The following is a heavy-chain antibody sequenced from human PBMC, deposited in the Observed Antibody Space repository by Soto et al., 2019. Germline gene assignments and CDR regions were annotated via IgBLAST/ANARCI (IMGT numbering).Heavy chain of an antibody. CDR3: AKDKRTYYDYVWGSYPDY. CDR2: ISYDESNK. CDR1: GFTCSSYG. V-gene: IGHV3-30*18. Sequence: QVQLVESGGGVVQPGRSLRLSCAASGFTCSSYGMHWVRQAPGKGLERVAVISYDESNKYYADSVKGRFTISRDNSKNTLYLQMNSLRAEDTAVYYCAKDKRTYYDYVWGSYPDYWGQGPLVNVSS. J-gene: IGHJ4*02. D-gene: IGHD3-16*02.